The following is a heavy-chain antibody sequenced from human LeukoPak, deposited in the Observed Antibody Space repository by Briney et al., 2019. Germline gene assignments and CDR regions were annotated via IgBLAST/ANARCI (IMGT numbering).Heavy chain of an antibody. CDR3: AKRGRVIAAAVDY. CDR1: GLTVSSTY. D-gene: IGHD6-13*01. V-gene: IGHV3-53*01. Sequence: GGSLRLSCAASGLTVSSTYMNWVRQAPGKGLEWISVIYSGGSTYYADSVKGRFTISRDNSKNTLYLQMNSLRAEDTAVYYCAKRGRVIAAAVDYWGQGTLVTVSS. J-gene: IGHJ4*02. CDR2: IYSGGST.